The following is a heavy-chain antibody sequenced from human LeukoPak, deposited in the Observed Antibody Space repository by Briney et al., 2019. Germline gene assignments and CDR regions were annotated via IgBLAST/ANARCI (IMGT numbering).Heavy chain of an antibody. CDR2: IKSKTDGGTT. D-gene: IGHD3-22*01. Sequence: AGGSLRLSFAASGFTFSNAWMSWVRQAPGKGLEWVGRIKSKTDGGTTDYAAPVKGRFTISRDDSKNTLYLQMNSLKTEDTAVYYCTTEHYYDSSGYYWGVYWGQGTLVTVSS. CDR1: GFTFSNAW. J-gene: IGHJ4*02. CDR3: TTEHYYDSSGYYWGVY. V-gene: IGHV3-15*01.